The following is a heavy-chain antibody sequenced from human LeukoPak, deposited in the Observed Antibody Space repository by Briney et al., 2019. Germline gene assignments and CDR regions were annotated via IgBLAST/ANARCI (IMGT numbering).Heavy chain of an antibody. V-gene: IGHV4-59*08. CDR3: ARHSRRTTMVRGVIITPPDY. CDR2: IYYSGST. J-gene: IGHJ4*02. D-gene: IGHD3-10*01. CDR1: GGSISSYY. Sequence: SETLSLTCTVSGGSISSYYWSWIRQPPGKGLEWIGYIYYSGSTNYNPSLKSRVTISVDTSKNQFSLKLSSVTAADTAVYYCARHSRRTTMVRGVIITPPDYWGQGTLVTVSS.